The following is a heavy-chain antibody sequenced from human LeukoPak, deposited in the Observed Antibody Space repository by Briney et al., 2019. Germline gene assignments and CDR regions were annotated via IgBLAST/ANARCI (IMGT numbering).Heavy chain of an antibody. CDR1: GGSFSGYY. Sequence: SETLSLTCAVYGGSFSGYYWSWIRQPPGKGLEWIGYIYYSGSTNYNPSLKSRVTISVDTSKNQFSLKLSSVTAADTAVYYCARLPLAAAGRGYYYYYGMDVWGQGTTVTVSS. D-gene: IGHD6-13*01. CDR2: IYYSGST. V-gene: IGHV4-59*08. J-gene: IGHJ6*02. CDR3: ARLPLAAAGRGYYYYYGMDV.